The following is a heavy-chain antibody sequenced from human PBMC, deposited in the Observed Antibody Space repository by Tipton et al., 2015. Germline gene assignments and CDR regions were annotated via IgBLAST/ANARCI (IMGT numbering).Heavy chain of an antibody. V-gene: IGHV5-51*03. D-gene: IGHD2-15*01. J-gene: IGHJ4*02. CDR2: IYPGDSDT. Sequence: QLVQSGAEVKKPGESLRISCQGSGYSFTTYWIGWARQMTGKGLDWMGFIYPGDSDTRYSPSFQGQVTISADKSIRTAYLQWSSLKASDTAMYYCARSRYCSGGSCYSDYWGQGTLVTVSS. CDR1: GYSFTTYW. CDR3: ARSRYCSGGSCYSDY.